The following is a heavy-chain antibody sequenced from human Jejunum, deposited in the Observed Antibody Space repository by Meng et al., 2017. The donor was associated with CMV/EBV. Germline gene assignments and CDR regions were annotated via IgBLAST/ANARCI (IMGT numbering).Heavy chain of an antibody. J-gene: IGHJ5*02. CDR3: VGNYDVHLNWFDP. D-gene: IGHD3-10*02. Sequence: VSGDSITNNLSYLNWIRQTPRQGLGWIGNIYDSGATHYNPSLKGRATMSVDTSKNQFSLNLKAVTAADTAIYYCVGNYDVHLNWFDPWGRGTLVTVSS. CDR2: IYDSGAT. CDR1: GDSITNNLSY. V-gene: IGHV4-30-4*01.